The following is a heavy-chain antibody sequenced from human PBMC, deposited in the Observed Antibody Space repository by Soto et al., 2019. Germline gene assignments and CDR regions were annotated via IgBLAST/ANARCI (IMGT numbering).Heavy chain of an antibody. V-gene: IGHV1-69*01. D-gene: IGHD3-22*01. CDR2: IIPIFGTA. CDR3: ARDRRYYDSSGYPGYLFDY. Sequence: QVQLVQSGAEVKKPGSSVKVSCKASGGTFSSYAISWVRQAPGQGLEWMGGIIPIFGTANYAQKFQGRVTITADESTSTDYMELSSLRSEDTAVYYCARDRRYYDSSGYPGYLFDYWGQGTLVTVSS. J-gene: IGHJ4*02. CDR1: GGTFSSYA.